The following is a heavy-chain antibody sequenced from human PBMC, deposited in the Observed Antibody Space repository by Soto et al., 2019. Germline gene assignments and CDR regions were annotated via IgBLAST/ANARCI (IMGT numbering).Heavy chain of an antibody. Sequence: PSETLSLTCTVAGDSIGGVGYWSWVPQFPGRGLEWIGCISSSGSTYYNPALNNRISLSLDTSQNQCSLKLLSVTAADTAIYYCARSGVTGIVIPSHWFDPWGQGTLVTVSS. J-gene: IGHJ5*02. D-gene: IGHD2-21*02. V-gene: IGHV4-31*03. CDR3: ARSGVTGIVIPSHWFDP. CDR2: ISSSGST. CDR1: GDSIGGVGY.